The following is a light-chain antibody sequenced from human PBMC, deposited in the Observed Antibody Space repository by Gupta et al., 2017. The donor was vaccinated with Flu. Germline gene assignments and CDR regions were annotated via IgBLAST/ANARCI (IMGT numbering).Light chain of an antibody. V-gene: IGKV3-20*01. J-gene: IGKJ4*01. CDR1: QTISSSSY. Sequence: TATLTCKTSQTISSSSYLAWYQQKPGQAPRVLIYGASTRATDIPDRFSAGGSGTDFTLTISRLEPEDSAIYYCQQFDSSVLTFGGGTRVEIK. CDR3: QQFDSSVLT. CDR2: GAS.